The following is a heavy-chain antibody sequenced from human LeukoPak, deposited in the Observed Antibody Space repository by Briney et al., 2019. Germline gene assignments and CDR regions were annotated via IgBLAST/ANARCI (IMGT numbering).Heavy chain of an antibody. Sequence: SETLSLTCTVSGGSISSGGYYWSWIRQHPGKGLEWIGYIYYSGSTYYNPSLKSRATISVDTSKNQFSLKLSSVTAADTAVYYCARDRYSSSWYYFDYWGQGTLVTVSS. CDR3: ARDRYSSSWYYFDY. V-gene: IGHV4-31*03. J-gene: IGHJ4*02. CDR1: GGSISSGGYY. D-gene: IGHD6-13*01. CDR2: IYYSGST.